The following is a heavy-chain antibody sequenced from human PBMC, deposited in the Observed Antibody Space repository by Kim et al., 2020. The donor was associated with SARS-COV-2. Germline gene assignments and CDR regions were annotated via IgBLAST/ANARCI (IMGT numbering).Heavy chain of an antibody. CDR1: GYTFTSYA. J-gene: IGHJ4*02. D-gene: IGHD2-2*01. CDR2: INTNTGNP. Sequence: ASVKVSCKASGYTFTSYAMNWVRQAPGQGLEWMGWINTNTGNPTYAQGFTGRFVFSLDTSVSTAYLQISSLKAEDTAVYYCARGVPAAMLNSLGYGGNSGHDYWGQGTLVTVSS. V-gene: IGHV7-4-1*02. CDR3: ARGVPAAMLNSLGYGGNSGHDY.